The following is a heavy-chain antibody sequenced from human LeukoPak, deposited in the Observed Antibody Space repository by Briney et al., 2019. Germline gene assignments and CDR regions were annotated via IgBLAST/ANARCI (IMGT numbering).Heavy chain of an antibody. V-gene: IGHV3-48*02. CDR3: ARAVTVVTRGGLVFDY. J-gene: IGHJ4*02. Sequence: GGSLRLSCAASGFTFSSNSMNWVRQAAGKGLEWVSYISSSSNTIYYADSVKGRFTISRDNAKNSLFLQMNSLRDEDTSVYYCARAVTVVTRGGLVFDYWGQGTLVTVSS. CDR2: ISSSSNTI. D-gene: IGHD2-21*02. CDR1: GFTFSSNS.